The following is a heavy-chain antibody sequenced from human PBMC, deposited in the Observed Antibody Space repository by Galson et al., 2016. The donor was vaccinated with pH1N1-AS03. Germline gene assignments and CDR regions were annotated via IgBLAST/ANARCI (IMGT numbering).Heavy chain of an antibody. CDR1: GYPFTRYW. V-gene: IGHV5-10-1*01. J-gene: IGHJ3*02. CDR2: IDPSDSYI. CDR3: ATGHYYSGLYRDAFDT. Sequence: QSGAEVKKPGESLRISCKGSGYPFTRYWVNWVRQMPGKGLEWIGRIDPSDSYINYSPAFEGRVTISSDKSTTTAYLQWNDLKSADTAVYFCATGHYYSGLYRDAFDTWGQGTRVTVSS. D-gene: IGHD1-26*01.